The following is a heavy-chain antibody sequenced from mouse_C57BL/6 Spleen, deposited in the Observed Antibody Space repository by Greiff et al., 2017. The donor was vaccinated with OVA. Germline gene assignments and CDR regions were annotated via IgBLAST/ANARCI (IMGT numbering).Heavy chain of an antibody. CDR3: ARQGDGYYVGLAY. J-gene: IGHJ3*01. CDR1: GYSFTDYN. V-gene: IGHV1-39*01. CDR2: INPNYGTT. Sequence: EVQLQQSGPELVKPGASVKISCKASGYSFTDYNMNWVKQSNGKSLEWIGVINPNYGTTSYNQQFMGKATLTVDQSSSTAYKQLNSLTSEDSAVYYCARQGDGYYVGLAYWGQGTLVTVSA. D-gene: IGHD2-3*01.